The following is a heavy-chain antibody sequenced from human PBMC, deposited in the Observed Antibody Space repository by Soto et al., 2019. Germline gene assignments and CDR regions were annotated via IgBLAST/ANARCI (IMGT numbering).Heavy chain of an antibody. CDR1: GFTFSRYA. J-gene: IGHJ4*02. D-gene: IGHD3-22*01. CDR3: VKGEFYYDSSAYYPSDS. CDR2: ISINGGST. V-gene: IGHV3-64D*06. Sequence: GGSLRLSCSASGFTFSRYAMHWVRQAPWKGLEYVSSISINGGSTHYADSMKGRFTISRDNSRNTQYLQMSSLRADDTAVYYCVKGEFYYDSSAYYPSDSWGQGT.